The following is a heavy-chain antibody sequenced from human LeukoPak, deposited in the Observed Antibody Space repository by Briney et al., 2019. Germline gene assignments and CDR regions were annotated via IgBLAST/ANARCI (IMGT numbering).Heavy chain of an antibody. D-gene: IGHD3-22*01. Sequence: GGSLRLSCAASGFTFSSYGMHWVRQAPGKGLEWVAFIRYDGSNKYYADSVKGRFTISRDNSKNTLYLQMNSLRAEDTAVYYCARDDYSSGYYTHWGQGTLVTVSS. V-gene: IGHV3-30*02. CDR1: GFTFSSYG. CDR3: ARDDYSSGYYTH. J-gene: IGHJ4*02. CDR2: IRYDGSNK.